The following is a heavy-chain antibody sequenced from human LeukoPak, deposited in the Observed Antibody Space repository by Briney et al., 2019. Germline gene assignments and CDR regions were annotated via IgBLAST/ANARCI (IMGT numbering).Heavy chain of an antibody. V-gene: IGHV4-39*01. CDR1: GASISSNSHY. CDR3: ASSRIDDFHFDY. D-gene: IGHD1-1*01. Sequence: KPSETLSLTCTVSGASISSNSHYWGWIRQPPGKGLEWIRSSYYNGSTYYTPYLRSRISISVDTSKYPFSLKLSSVTAADTAVYYCASSRIDDFHFDYWGQGTLVTVSS. CDR2: SYYNGST. J-gene: IGHJ4*02.